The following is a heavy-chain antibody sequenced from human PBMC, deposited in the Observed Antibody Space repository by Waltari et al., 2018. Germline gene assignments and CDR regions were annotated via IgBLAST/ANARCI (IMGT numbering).Heavy chain of an antibody. CDR2: IWYDGSNK. Sequence: TYGMHWVRQAPGKGLEWVAVIWYDGSNKYYADSVKGRFTISRDSSKNTLYLQMNSLRAEDTAVYYCARDTYGDGYEDYYYGMDVWGQGTTVTVSS. CDR3: ARDTYGDGYEDYYYGMDV. V-gene: IGHV3-33*01. CDR1: TYG. J-gene: IGHJ6*02. D-gene: IGHD5-12*01.